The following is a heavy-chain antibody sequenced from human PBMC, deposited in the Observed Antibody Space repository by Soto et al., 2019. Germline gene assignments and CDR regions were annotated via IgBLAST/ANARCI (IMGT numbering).Heavy chain of an antibody. CDR3: APVPHLIVVGFAEFPT. CDR1: GTSISSTFW. V-gene: IGHV4-4*02. CDR2: IYHTGIT. J-gene: IGHJ4*02. D-gene: IGHD2-21*01. Sequence: QVQLKQSGPGLVRPSGTLSLTCAVSGTSISSTFWWAWVRQSPGKGLEWIGEIYHTGITKYNPSLKSRVSMSVDKSYNQFSLELRSLTAVETAVYYCAPVPHLIVVGFAEFPTWGQGALVTVSS.